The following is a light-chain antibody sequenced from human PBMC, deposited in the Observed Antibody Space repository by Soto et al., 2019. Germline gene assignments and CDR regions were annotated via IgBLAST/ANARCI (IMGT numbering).Light chain of an antibody. J-gene: IGKJ5*01. CDR1: QNISKY. Sequence: DIQMTQSPSSLSASVGDRVTVTCRASQNISKYLNWYQQKLGKAPKLLIYAASTLQSGVPSRFSGSGSGTDFTLTISSLQPEDFATYYCQQLDNFPLTFGQGTRLEIK. CDR2: AAS. V-gene: IGKV1-39*01. CDR3: QQLDNFPLT.